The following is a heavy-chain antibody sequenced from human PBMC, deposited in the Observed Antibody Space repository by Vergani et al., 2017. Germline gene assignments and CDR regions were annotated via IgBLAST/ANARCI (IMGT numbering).Heavy chain of an antibody. V-gene: IGHV3-74*03. Sequence: DVHLAESGGGFFQPGGSLRLSCSASGFSFNSYWMHWVRQVPGKGLLWVSRIKSDGSITAYADSVKGRFTISRDNAQNTLYLQMNSLRVEDTAVYYCARESFQYHMDVWGKGTTVTVTS. CDR3: ARESFQYHMDV. CDR1: GFSFNSYW. J-gene: IGHJ6*04. CDR2: IKSDGSIT. D-gene: IGHD4-11*01.